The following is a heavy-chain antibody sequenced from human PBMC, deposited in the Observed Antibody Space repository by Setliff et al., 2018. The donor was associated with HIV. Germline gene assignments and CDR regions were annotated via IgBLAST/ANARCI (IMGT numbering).Heavy chain of an antibody. J-gene: IGHJ3*02. CDR3: ARRIIVGAISDVFDI. Sequence: KPSETLSLTCSVSGASISGINYYWTWIRQPAGKGLEWLGHIKDTGATNYSPSLKSRVTMSIDTSNKQFSLKLSSVTAADTAVYYCARRIIVGAISDVFDIWGQGTLVTVSS. D-gene: IGHD1-26*01. V-gene: IGHV4-61*09. CDR1: GASISGINYY. CDR2: IKDTGAT.